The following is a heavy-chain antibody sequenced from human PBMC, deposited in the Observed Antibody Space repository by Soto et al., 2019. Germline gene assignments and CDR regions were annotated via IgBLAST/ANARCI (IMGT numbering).Heavy chain of an antibody. Sequence: SETLSLTCSVSGASLLSSYWSWVRQPAGKGLEWIGHIFSSGRTSYNPSLKSRLTMSIDTSMNLFSLNLSSVTAADTAVYYCAKGWDVKYFDYWGRGTLVTVSS. CDR3: AKGWDVKYFDY. V-gene: IGHV4-4*07. CDR2: IFSSGRT. CDR1: GASLLSSY. D-gene: IGHD1-26*01. J-gene: IGHJ4*02.